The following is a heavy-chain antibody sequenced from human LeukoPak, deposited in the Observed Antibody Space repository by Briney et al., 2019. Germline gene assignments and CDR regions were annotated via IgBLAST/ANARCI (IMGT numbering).Heavy chain of an antibody. CDR3: ARDGCFWSGYHAFDL. D-gene: IGHD3-3*01. CDR1: GFSFSNYW. V-gene: IGHV3-7*01. J-gene: IGHJ3*01. CDR2: IKQDGGEK. Sequence: GGSLRLSCAASGFSFSNYWMNWVRQAPGKGLEWVANIKQDGGEKYYVDSVKGRFTISRDNAKNSLYLQMNSLRAEDTAVYYCARDGCFWSGYHAFDLWGQGTMVTVSS.